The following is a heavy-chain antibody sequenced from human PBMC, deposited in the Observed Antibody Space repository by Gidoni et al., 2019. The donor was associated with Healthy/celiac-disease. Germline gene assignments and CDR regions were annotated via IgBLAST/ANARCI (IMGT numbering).Heavy chain of an antibody. Sequence: EVQLVESGGGLVQPGRSLRLSCAASGLTFDDCAMPWVRQAPGKGLEWVSGISWNSGSIGYADSVKGRFTISRDNAKNSLYLQMNSLRAEDTALYYCAKSRDTTYYDFWSIDYWGQGTLVTVSS. CDR3: AKSRDTTYYDFWSIDY. CDR2: ISWNSGSI. D-gene: IGHD3-3*01. V-gene: IGHV3-9*01. CDR1: GLTFDDCA. J-gene: IGHJ4*02.